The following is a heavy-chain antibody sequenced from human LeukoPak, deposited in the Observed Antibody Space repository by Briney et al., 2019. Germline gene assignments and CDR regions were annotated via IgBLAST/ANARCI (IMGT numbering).Heavy chain of an antibody. CDR2: IYYSGST. CDR1: GGSISSSGYY. J-gene: IGHJ4*02. Sequence: SETLSLTCTVSGGSISSSGYYWGWIRQPPGKGLAWIGSIYYSGSTYDNPSLKSRVTMSVDTSKNQFSLRLSSVTAADTAVYYCARLIYDSSGYYYFDHWGQGTLVTVSS. D-gene: IGHD3-22*01. CDR3: ARLIYDSSGYYYFDH. V-gene: IGHV4-39*01.